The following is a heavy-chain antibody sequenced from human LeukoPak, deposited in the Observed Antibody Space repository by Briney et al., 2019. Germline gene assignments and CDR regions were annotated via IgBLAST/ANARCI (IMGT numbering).Heavy chain of an antibody. V-gene: IGHV4-4*07. CDR2: IYTSGST. CDR3: ARGIITGYYGSGTTTRNVPSDY. J-gene: IGHJ4*02. CDR1: GGSISSYY. D-gene: IGHD3-10*01. Sequence: SETLSLTCTVSGGSISSYYWSWIRQPAGKGLEWIGRIYTSGSTNYNPSLKSRVTMSVDTSKNQFSLKLSSVTVADTVVYYCARGIITGYYGSGTTTRNVPSDYWGQGTLVTVSS.